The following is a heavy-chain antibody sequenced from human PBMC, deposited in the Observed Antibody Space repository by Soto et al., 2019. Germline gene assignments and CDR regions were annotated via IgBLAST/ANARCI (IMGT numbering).Heavy chain of an antibody. CDR1: GFILSAYD. D-gene: IGHD2-15*01. J-gene: IGHJ6*02. CDR2: RGAADHP. CDR3: ARAYSGRLPRRADYYYAMDV. Sequence: GGSLRLSCAVFGFILSAYDMHWVRPAEGKGLEWVSSRGAADHPYDLVSVKVRSTIARENAKNFLYLHMNDLRAADTAEYYCARAYSGRLPRRADYYYAMDVWGQGTTVTVSS. V-gene: IGHV3-13*05.